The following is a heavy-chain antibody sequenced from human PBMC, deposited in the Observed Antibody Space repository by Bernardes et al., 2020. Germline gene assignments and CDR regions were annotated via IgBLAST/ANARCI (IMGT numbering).Heavy chain of an antibody. D-gene: IGHD6-19*01. J-gene: IGHJ4*02. V-gene: IGHV3-74*03. CDR3: ARFSGGRGDY. CDR1: GFTFSSHW. Sequence: GGSLRLSCAVSGFTFSSHWMYWVRQAPGKGLVWVSRINTDGTITTYADSVKGRFTISRDNARNTLYLQMNTLRVEDTAVYYCARFSGGRGDYWGQGTMVTGSS. CDR2: INTDGTIT.